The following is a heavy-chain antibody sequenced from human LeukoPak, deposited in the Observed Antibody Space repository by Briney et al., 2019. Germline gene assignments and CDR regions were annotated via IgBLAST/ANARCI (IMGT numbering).Heavy chain of an antibody. CDR3: ARDSSWSGYLSR. D-gene: IGHD3-3*01. CDR1: GYTFTSYD. V-gene: IGHV1-8*01. J-gene: IGHJ4*02. Sequence: ASVKVSCKASGYTFTSYDINWVRQATGQGLEWMGWMNPNSGNTGYAQKFQGRVTMTRNTSISTAYMELSGLRSEDTAVYYCARDSSWSGYLSRWGQGTLVTVSS. CDR2: MNPNSGNT.